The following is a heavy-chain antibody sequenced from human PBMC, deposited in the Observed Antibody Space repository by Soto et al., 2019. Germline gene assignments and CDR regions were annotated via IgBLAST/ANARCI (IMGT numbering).Heavy chain of an antibody. Sequence: QVQLQESGPGLVKPSGTLSLTCAVSGGSISSSNWWSWVRQPPGKGLEWIGEIYHSGSTNYNPSLKRRVTISVDKSKNQFSLKLSSVTAADTAVYYCARLGYCSGGSCYEVYYFDYWGQGTLVTVSS. CDR1: GGSISSSNW. D-gene: IGHD2-15*01. CDR2: IYHSGST. V-gene: IGHV4-4*02. J-gene: IGHJ4*02. CDR3: ARLGYCSGGSCYEVYYFDY.